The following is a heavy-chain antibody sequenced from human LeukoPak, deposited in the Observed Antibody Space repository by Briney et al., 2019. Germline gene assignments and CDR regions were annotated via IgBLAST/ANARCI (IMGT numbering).Heavy chain of an antibody. J-gene: IGHJ6*02. CDR2: ISAYNGNT. CDR3: ARDLVVVVAANSYYYYGMDV. V-gene: IGHV1-18*01. CDR1: GYTFTSYG. Sequence: ASVKVSCKASGYTFTSYGISWVRQAPGQGLGWMGWISAYNGNTNYAQKLQGRVTMTTDTSTSTAYMELRSLRSDDTAVYYCARDLVVVVAANSYYYYGMDVWGQGTTVTVSS. D-gene: IGHD2-15*01.